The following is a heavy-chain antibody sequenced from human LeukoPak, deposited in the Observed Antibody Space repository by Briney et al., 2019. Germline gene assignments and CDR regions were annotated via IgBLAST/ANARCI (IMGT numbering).Heavy chain of an antibody. D-gene: IGHD4-23*01. CDR2: IWYDGSNK. J-gene: IGHJ4*02. Sequence: GGALRLSCAASGLTFSNSGMHWVRQAPGKGLEWVAVIWYDGSNKYYADSVKGRFTISRDNSKSTLYLQMNSLRAEDTAVYYCARLRWPSYFDYWGQGTLVTVSS. V-gene: IGHV3-33*01. CDR3: ARLRWPSYFDY. CDR1: GLTFSNSG.